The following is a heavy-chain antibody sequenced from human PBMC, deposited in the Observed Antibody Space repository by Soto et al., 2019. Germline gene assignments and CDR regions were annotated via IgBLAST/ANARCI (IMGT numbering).Heavy chain of an antibody. V-gene: IGHV4-34*01. CDR1: CGSFSGYY. J-gene: IGHJ3*02. CDR2: INHSGST. Sequence: SETLSLTCAVYCGSFSGYYWSWIRQPPGKGLEWIGEINHSGSTNYNPSLKSRVTISVDTSKNQFSLKLSSVTAADTAVYYCAITYYYDSSGYYEVDIWGQGTMVTVSS. D-gene: IGHD3-22*01. CDR3: AITYYYDSSGYYEVDI.